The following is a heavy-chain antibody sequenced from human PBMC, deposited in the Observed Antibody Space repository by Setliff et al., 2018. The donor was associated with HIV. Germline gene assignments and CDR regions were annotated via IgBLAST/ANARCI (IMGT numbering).Heavy chain of an antibody. CDR1: GGSITNTNYY. CDR2: IYYSGNT. Sequence: SETLSLTCTVSGGSITNTNYYWGWIRQPPGKGLEWIGAIYYSGNTYYNPSLKSRVTMSVDTSKNQFSLKLSSVTAADTAVYYCARGEWELLGYWFDPWGQGILVTVSS. J-gene: IGHJ5*02. V-gene: IGHV4-39*01. D-gene: IGHD1-26*01. CDR3: ARGEWELLGYWFDP.